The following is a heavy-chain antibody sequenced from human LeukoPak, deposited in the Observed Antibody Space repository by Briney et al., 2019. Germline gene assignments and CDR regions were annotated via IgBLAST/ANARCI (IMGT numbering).Heavy chain of an antibody. D-gene: IGHD7-27*01. CDR3: ARDLGPYWYFDL. J-gene: IGHJ2*01. V-gene: IGHV4-39*07. Sequence: SETLSLTCTVSGVSISSSIYYWGRTRRPPGKGLEGSGRIYNSESNHYNPSLKNQVTISVNPAKNPTYQTPLSVTAANEAVRYCARDLGPYWYFDLWGRGTLVTVSS. CDR2: IYNSESN. CDR1: GVSISSSIYY.